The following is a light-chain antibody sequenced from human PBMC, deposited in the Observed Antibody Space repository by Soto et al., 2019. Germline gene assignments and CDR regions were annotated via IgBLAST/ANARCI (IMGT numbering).Light chain of an antibody. CDR2: EGS. V-gene: IGLV2-23*01. CDR1: SSDVGNYNL. J-gene: IGLJ2*01. Sequence: QSALTQPASVSGSPGQSITISCTGTSSDVGNYNLVSWYQQFPGKAPKLIIYEGSRRPSGVSNRFSGSKSGNTASLTISGLQAEDEADYYCCSHAGSFTLDVFGGGTKVTVL. CDR3: CSHAGSFTLDV.